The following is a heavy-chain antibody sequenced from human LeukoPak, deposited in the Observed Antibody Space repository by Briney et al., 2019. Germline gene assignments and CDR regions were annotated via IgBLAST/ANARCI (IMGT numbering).Heavy chain of an antibody. CDR1: GYTFTSYG. CDR2: ISAYNGNT. CDR3: ARGTSSSWYAADDY. J-gene: IGHJ4*02. D-gene: IGHD6-13*01. V-gene: IGHV1-18*01. Sequence: ASVKVSCKASGYTFTSYGISWVRQAPGQGLEWMGWISAYNGNTNYAQKLQGRVTMTTDTSTSTAYMELRSLRSEDTAVYYCARGTSSSWYAADDYWGQGTLVTVSS.